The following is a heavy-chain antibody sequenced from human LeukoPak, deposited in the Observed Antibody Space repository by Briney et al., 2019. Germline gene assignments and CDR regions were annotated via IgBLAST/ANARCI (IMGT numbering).Heavy chain of an antibody. D-gene: IGHD3-10*01. CDR3: ARGGWTDVARGSYYFDY. J-gene: IGHJ4*02. CDR1: QYTFTDYA. CDR2: IDAGNGKT. Sequence: ASVKVSCKASQYTFTDYAVHWVRQAPGQRLEWMGWIDAGNGKTKYSQSFQGRVTIARDTSAITAYMELSSLTSEDTAVYYCARGGWTDVARGSYYFDYWGQGTLVSVSS. V-gene: IGHV1-3*01.